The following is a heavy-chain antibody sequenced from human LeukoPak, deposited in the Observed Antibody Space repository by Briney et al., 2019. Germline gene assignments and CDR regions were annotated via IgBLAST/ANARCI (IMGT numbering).Heavy chain of an antibody. V-gene: IGHV4-30-4*01. CDR3: AGDGTSPNGYYYYGMDV. Sequence: SETLSLTCTVSGGSISSGDYYWSWIRQPPGKGLEWIGYIYYSGSTYYNPSLKSRVTISVDTSKNQFSLKLSSVTAADTAVYYCAGDGTSPNGYYYYGMDVWGQGTTVTVSS. CDR1: GGSISSGDYY. CDR2: IYYSGST. D-gene: IGHD2-2*01. J-gene: IGHJ6*02.